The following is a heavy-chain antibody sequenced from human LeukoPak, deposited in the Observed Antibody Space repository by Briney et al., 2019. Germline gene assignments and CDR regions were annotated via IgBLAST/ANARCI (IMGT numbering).Heavy chain of an antibody. J-gene: IGHJ4*02. V-gene: IGHV3-7*01. D-gene: IGHD5-24*01. CDR1: GFTFSNFW. Sequence: GGSLRLSCAGYGFTFSNFWMNWVRQAPGKGLEWVANINQDGSEKYYADSVKGRFTLSRDNAKNSLYLQMNSLRAKDTAVYYCASVEMATKRFDYWGQGTLVTVSS. CDR2: INQDGSEK. CDR3: ASVEMATKRFDY.